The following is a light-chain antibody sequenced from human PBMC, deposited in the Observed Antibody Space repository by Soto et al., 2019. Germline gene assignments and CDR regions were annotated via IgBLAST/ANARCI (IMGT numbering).Light chain of an antibody. J-gene: IGLJ2*01. Sequence: QLVLTQPPSASTSLGASVTLTCTRSSGYSIYKVDWYQQRSGKGLRFVMRVGTGGIVGSRGDGIPDRFSVLGSGLNRYLTIKNIQEDDESDYYCGADHRSGSNFGVAFGGGTKVTVL. V-gene: IGLV9-49*01. CDR1: SGYSIYK. CDR2: VGTGGIVG. CDR3: GADHRSGSNFGVA.